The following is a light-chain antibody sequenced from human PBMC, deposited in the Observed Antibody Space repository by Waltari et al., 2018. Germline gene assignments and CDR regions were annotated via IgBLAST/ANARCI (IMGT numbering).Light chain of an antibody. J-gene: IGKJ4*01. Sequence: DFVMTKSPDSLAVSLGERATINCKSSQSVLFHSNNKNYLAWYQQKPGQPPKALIYWASTRESGVPDRFSGSGSGTEFTLTISSLQAEDVAIYYCQQYYNLPLTFGGGTKVEIK. V-gene: IGKV4-1*01. CDR3: QQYYNLPLT. CDR1: QSVLFHSNNKNY. CDR2: WAS.